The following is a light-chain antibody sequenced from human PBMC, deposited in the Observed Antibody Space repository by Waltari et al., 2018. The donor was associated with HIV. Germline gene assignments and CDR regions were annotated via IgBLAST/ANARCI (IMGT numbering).Light chain of an antibody. Sequence: QSALTQPASVSGSPGQSITVSCTGTSRDVGAYDFVSWYQQTPGIAPNLVMYEVSNRPSGISDRFSGSKSGNTASLTISGLQTEDEADYYCSSFTTSNSLLFGGGTKVTVL. CDR2: EVS. V-gene: IGLV2-14*01. CDR1: SRDVGAYDF. J-gene: IGLJ2*01. CDR3: SSFTTSNSLL.